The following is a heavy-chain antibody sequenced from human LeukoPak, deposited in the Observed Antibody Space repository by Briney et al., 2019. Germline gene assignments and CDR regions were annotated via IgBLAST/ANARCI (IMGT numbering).Heavy chain of an antibody. CDR2: ISGNGVGT. J-gene: IGHJ4*02. V-gene: IGHV3-23*01. Sequence: PGGSLRHSCAASGFAFRSYGMSWVRQAPGKGLEWVSAISGNGVGTYYADSVKGRFTISRDNSKNTLYLQMNNLRAEDTAVYYCAKDLAWGLDYWGQGTPVTVSS. D-gene: IGHD7-27*01. CDR1: GFAFRSYG. CDR3: AKDLAWGLDY.